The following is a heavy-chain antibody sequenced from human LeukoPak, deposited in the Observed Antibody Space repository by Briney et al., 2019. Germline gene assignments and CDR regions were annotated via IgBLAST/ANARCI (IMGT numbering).Heavy chain of an antibody. D-gene: IGHD6-19*01. V-gene: IGHV4-39*07. CDR1: GGSISTSGYY. Sequence: SGTLSLTCTVSGGSISTSGYYWGWIRQPPGKGLEYFASIDSSGNAYYNPSFQSRVTILADTSKNQFSLKLSSVTAADTAVYYCTRDRGQWLVDYWGQGTLVTVSS. CDR2: IDSSGNA. CDR3: TRDRGQWLVDY. J-gene: IGHJ4*02.